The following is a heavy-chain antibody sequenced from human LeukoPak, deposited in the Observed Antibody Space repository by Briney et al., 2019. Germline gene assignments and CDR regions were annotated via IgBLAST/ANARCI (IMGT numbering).Heavy chain of an antibody. J-gene: IGHJ4*02. V-gene: IGHV4-39*01. CDR2: IFYTGST. Sequence: PSETLSLTCTVSGGFISSSGYYWGWIRQPPGKGLEWIGSIFYTGSTYYNPSLKSRVTISVDTSKNQFSLKLNSVTAADTAVYYCARHCSGGTCYSDFDYWGQGTLVTVSS. CDR1: GGFISSSGYY. CDR3: ARHCSGGTCYSDFDY. D-gene: IGHD2-15*01.